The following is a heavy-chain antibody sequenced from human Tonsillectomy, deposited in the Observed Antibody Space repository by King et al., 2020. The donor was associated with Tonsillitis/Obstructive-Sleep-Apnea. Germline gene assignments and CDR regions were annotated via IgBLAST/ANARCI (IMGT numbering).Heavy chain of an antibody. CDR3: AKHLSFGEFLGYFDY. D-gene: IGHD3-10*01. CDR1: GFTFSSYA. J-gene: IGHJ4*02. V-gene: IGHV3-23*04. Sequence: VQLVESGGGLVQPGGSLRLSCAASGFTFSSYAMSWVRQAPGKGLEWVGSNSGSGDNKYSADSVKGRFTISRDNSKNTPYLQMNSLRAEDTALYYCAKHLSFGEFLGYFDYWGQGTLVTVSS. CDR2: NSGSGDNK.